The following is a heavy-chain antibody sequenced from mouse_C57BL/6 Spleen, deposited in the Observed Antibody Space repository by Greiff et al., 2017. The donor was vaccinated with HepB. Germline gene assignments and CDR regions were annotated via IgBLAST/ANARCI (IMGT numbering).Heavy chain of an antibody. J-gene: IGHJ4*01. D-gene: IGHD1-1*01. Sequence: EVNVVESGGGLVKPGGSLKLSCAASGFTFSDYGMHWVRQAPEKGLEWVAYISSGSSTIYYADTVKGRFTISRDNAKNTLFLQMTSLRSEDTAMYYCARRYYGTLYAMDYWGQGTSVTVSS. CDR2: ISSGSSTI. CDR3: ARRYYGTLYAMDY. V-gene: IGHV5-17*01. CDR1: GFTFSDYG.